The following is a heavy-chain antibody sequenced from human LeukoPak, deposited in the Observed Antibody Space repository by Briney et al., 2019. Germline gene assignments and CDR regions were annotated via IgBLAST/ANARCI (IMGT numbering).Heavy chain of an antibody. D-gene: IGHD1-26*01. CDR1: GGSISSSGYY. CDR2: VSSSGSI. J-gene: IGHJ4*02. Sequence: KPSETLSLTCTVSGGSISSSGYYWAWIRQPPGKRLEWIGSVSSSGSIYYNPSLKSRVTLSVDTSRDQFSVKLSSVTPADTAVYYCARNGGSYSFDYWGQGALVTVSS. CDR3: ARNGGSYSFDY. V-gene: IGHV4-39*07.